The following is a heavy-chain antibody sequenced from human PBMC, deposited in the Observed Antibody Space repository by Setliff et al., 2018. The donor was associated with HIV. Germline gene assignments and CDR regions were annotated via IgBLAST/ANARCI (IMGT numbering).Heavy chain of an antibody. J-gene: IGHJ4*02. CDR1: GYTFTSYG. CDR3: ARVWDWNYDLGY. Sequence: PSVKVSCKASGYTFTSYGISWVRQAPGQGLEWMGWISAYNGNTNYAQKFQGRVTMTRDTSTSTAYMELRSLRSDDTAVYYCARVWDWNYDLGYWGQGTLVTVSS. V-gene: IGHV1-18*01. D-gene: IGHD1-7*01. CDR2: ISAYNGNT.